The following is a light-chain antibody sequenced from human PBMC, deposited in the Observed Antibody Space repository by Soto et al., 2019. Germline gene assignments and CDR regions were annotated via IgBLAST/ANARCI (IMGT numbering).Light chain of an antibody. CDR3: QQYESQST. J-gene: IGKJ1*01. CDR2: KAS. Sequence: DVQMTQSPSTLSASVGDEITITCRASQSVGRWLAWYQQKPGKAPEVLIYKASTLKYGVPSRFSGSGSGTEFSLTISSLQPDDFATYFCQQYESQSTFGQGTKVEIK. V-gene: IGKV1-5*03. CDR1: QSVGRW.